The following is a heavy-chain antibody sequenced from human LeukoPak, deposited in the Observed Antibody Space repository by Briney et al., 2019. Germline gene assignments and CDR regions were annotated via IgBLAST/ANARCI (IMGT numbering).Heavy chain of an antibody. CDR2: IYYSGST. D-gene: IGHD3-3*01. CDR1: GGSISSSSYY. V-gene: IGHV4-39*01. CDR3: ASGRFLEWLLNYYYYYGMDV. J-gene: IGHJ6*02. Sequence: SETLSLTCTVSGGSISSSSYYWGWIRQPPGKGLEWIGSIYYSGSTYYNPSLKSRVTISVDTSENQFSLKLSSVTAADTAVYYCASGRFLEWLLNYYYYYGMDVWGQGTTVTVSS.